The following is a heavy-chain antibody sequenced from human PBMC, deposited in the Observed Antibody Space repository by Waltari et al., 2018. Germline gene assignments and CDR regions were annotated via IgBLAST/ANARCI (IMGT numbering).Heavy chain of an antibody. CDR3: ARDRPTIFGVDYFDY. J-gene: IGHJ4*02. V-gene: IGHV1-69*12. CDR2: IIPIVGTS. CDR1: GGTFSSYA. Sequence: QVQLVQSGAEVKKPGSSVKVSCKASGGTFSSYAISWVRQAPEQGLEWMGGIIPIVGTSNYAQKFQGRVTITADESTSTAYMELSSLRSEDTAVYYCARDRPTIFGVDYFDYWGQGTLVTVSS. D-gene: IGHD3-3*01.